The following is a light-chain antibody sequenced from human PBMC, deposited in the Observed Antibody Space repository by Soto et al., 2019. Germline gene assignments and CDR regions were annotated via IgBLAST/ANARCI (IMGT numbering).Light chain of an antibody. CDR1: QRISSY. J-gene: IGKJ1*01. V-gene: IGKV3-11*01. Sequence: EIVLTQSPATLSLSPGERATLSCRASQRISSYFAWYQQKPGQAPRLLIYDTSTRATGTPARFSGSGSGPNLTLTISSLEPEDFAVYYCQQRITWSRWTCCQDPKVEIK. CDR2: DTS. CDR3: QQRITWSRWT.